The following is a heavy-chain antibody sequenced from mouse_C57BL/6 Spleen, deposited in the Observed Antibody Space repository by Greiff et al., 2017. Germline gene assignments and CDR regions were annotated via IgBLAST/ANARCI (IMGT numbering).Heavy chain of an antibody. Sequence: VQLQQSGPGLVKPSQSLSLTCSVTGYSITSGYYWNWIRQFPGNKLEWMGYISYDGSNNYNPSLKNRISFTRDTSKNQFFLKLNSVTTEDTATYYCAHRRYFDVWGTGTTVTVSS. CDR2: ISYDGSN. CDR3: AHRRYFDV. V-gene: IGHV3-6*01. J-gene: IGHJ1*03. CDR1: GYSITSGYY.